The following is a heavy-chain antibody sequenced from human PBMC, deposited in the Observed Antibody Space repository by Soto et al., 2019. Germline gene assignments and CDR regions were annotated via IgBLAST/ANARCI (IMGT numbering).Heavy chain of an antibody. Sequence: EVQLVESGGGLVQPGGSLRLSCAASGFTVSSSYMGWVRQAPGKGLEWISVIHSGGSTYDADSVKGRFTISRDNSKSTLYLQMNSLRVEDTAVYYCERDSNSPARFGYWGQGTLVIVSS. J-gene: IGHJ4*02. CDR3: ERDSNSPARFGY. CDR2: IHSGGST. D-gene: IGHD3-3*02. V-gene: IGHV3-66*01. CDR1: GFTVSSSY.